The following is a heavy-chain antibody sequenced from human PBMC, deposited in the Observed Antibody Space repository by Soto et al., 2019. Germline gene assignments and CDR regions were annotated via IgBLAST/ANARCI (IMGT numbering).Heavy chain of an antibody. Sequence: SETLSITCTVSGGSISSYYWSWIRQPPGKGLEWIGYIYYSGSTNYNPSLKSRVTISVDTSKNQFSLKLSSVTAADTAVYYCARRYGYSFDYWGQGTRVTVS. CDR2: IYYSGST. D-gene: IGHD1-1*01. J-gene: IGHJ4*02. CDR1: GGSISSYY. CDR3: ARRYGYSFDY. V-gene: IGHV4-59*08.